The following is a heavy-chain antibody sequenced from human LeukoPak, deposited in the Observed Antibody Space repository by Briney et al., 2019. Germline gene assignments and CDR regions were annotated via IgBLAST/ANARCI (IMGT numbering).Heavy chain of an antibody. CDR2: IYYSGST. Sequence: SETLSLTCTVSGGYISSYYWSWIRQPPGKGLEWIGYIYYSGSTNYNPSLKSRVTISVDTSKNQFSLKLSSVTAADTAVYYCARGGSYYFIAFDIWGQGTMVTVSS. CDR1: GGYISSYY. J-gene: IGHJ3*02. V-gene: IGHV4-59*01. CDR3: ARGGSYYFIAFDI. D-gene: IGHD1-26*01.